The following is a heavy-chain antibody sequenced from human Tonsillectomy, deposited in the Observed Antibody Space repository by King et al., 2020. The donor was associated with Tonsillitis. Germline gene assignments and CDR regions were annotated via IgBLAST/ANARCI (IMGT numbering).Heavy chain of an antibody. Sequence: VQLVESGGGLVQPGGSLRLSCAASGFTFSAYWMYWVRQAPGKGLTWVSRINSEGTTTTYADSVKGRFTISRDNAKNTVYLQMNSLRVEDTAIFYCARGRGYSYGSIGYWGQGTLVTVSS. CDR3: ARGRGYSYGSIGY. CDR1: GFTFSAYW. V-gene: IGHV3-74*01. D-gene: IGHD5-18*01. CDR2: INSEGTTT. J-gene: IGHJ4*02.